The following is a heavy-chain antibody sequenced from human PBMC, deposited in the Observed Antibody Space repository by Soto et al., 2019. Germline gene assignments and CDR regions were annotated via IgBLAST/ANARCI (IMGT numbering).Heavy chain of an antibody. CDR3: ARALTGTTLYYYYGMDV. Sequence: QVQLVQSGAEVKKPGSSVKVSCKASGGTFSSYAISWVRQAPGQGLEWMGGIIPIFGTANYAQKFQGRVTSTADESTSTAYMELSSLRSEDTAVYYCARALTGTTLYYYYGMDVWGQGTTVTVSS. V-gene: IGHV1-69*01. CDR2: IIPIFGTA. CDR1: GGTFSSYA. J-gene: IGHJ6*02. D-gene: IGHD1-20*01.